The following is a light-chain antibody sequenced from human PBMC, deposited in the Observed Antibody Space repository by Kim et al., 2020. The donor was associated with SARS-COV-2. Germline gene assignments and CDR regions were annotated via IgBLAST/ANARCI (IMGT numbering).Light chain of an antibody. CDR2: GGS. CDR3: NSRDISGDHEV. V-gene: IGLV3-19*01. CDR1: SLRRFY. Sequence: ALGQTVRITCQGDSLRRFYASWYQQKPGQAPLLVIFGGSNRPSGIPGRLSGSTSGNTASLTIIGAQAEDEADYYCNSRDISGDHEVFGGGTKVTVL. J-gene: IGLJ3*02.